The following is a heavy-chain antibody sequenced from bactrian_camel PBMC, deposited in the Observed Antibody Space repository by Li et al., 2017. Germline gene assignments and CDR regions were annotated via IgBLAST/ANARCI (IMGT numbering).Heavy chain of an antibody. Sequence: QLVESGGGSVQAGGSLRLSCTASGIQRKGYCLGWFRQVPGKDRVRVAAIYTGDDSTYYSDFAKDRFSISHDNAKKTLTLQMNSLKPEDAAMYYCGVGPRNRQSCGKYTANYWGLGTQVTVS. CDR2: IYTGDDST. V-gene: IGHV3S1*01. CDR3: GVGPRNRQSCGKYTANY. J-gene: IGHJ4*01. CDR1: GIQRKGYC.